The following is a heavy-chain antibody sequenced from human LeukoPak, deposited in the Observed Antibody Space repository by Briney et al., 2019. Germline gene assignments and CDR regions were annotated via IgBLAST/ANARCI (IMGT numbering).Heavy chain of an antibody. D-gene: IGHD6-6*01. Sequence: GGSLRLSCAASGFTFSGPAMHWVRQASGKGLEWVGRIRSKANSYATAYAASVKGRFTISRDDSKNTAYLQMNSLKTEDTAVYYCARQSDYTSSSYIYWGQGTLVTVSS. CDR1: GFTFSGPA. J-gene: IGHJ4*02. CDR3: ARQSDYTSSSYIY. CDR2: IRSKANSYAT. V-gene: IGHV3-73*01.